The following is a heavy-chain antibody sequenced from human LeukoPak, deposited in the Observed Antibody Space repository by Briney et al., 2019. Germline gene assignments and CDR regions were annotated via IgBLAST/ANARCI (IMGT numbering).Heavy chain of an antibody. D-gene: IGHD2-15*01. CDR3: ARDRGSGLDAFDI. CDR1: GFTFDDYA. V-gene: IGHV3-9*01. CDR2: ISWNSGSI. J-gene: IGHJ3*02. Sequence: GGSLRLSCAASGFTFDDYAMHWVRQAPGKGLEWVSGISWNSGSIGYADSVKGRFTISRDNAKNSLYPQMNSLRAEDTAVYYCARDRGSGLDAFDIWGQGTMVTVSS.